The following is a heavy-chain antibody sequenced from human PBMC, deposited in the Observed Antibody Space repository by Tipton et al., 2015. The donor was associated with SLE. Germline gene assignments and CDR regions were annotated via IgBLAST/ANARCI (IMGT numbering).Heavy chain of an antibody. D-gene: IGHD3-9*01. J-gene: IGHJ6*02. V-gene: IGHV3-11*01. CDR2: SSSGGTSL. CDR1: GFTFSDYY. Sequence: SLRLSCAASGFTFSDYYLFWIRQAPGKGLEWLSYSSSGGTSLYYPDSVKGRFTISRDNAKKSLYLQMNSLTVEDTAVYYCARAKDMLTGYSSMDVWGQGTTVTVSS. CDR3: ARAKDMLTGYSSMDV.